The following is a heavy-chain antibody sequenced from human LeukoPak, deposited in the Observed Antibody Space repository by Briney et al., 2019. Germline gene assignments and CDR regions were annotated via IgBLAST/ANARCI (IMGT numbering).Heavy chain of an antibody. CDR3: ARESTGSGTNDY. CDR1: GGTFSSYA. V-gene: IGHV1-69*01. D-gene: IGHD3-10*01. Sequence: GASVKVSCKASGGTFSSYAISWVRQAPGQGLEWMGGIIPIFGTANYAQKFQGGVTITADESTSTAYMELSSLRSEDAAVYYCARESTGSGTNDYWGQGTLVTVSS. J-gene: IGHJ4*02. CDR2: IIPIFGTA.